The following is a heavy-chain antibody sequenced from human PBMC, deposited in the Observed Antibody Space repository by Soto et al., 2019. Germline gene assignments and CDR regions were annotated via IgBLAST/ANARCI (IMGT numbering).Heavy chain of an antibody. CDR3: ARSAPVIAVAGTIDY. D-gene: IGHD6-19*01. V-gene: IGHV4-59*01. CDR1: GGSISSYY. J-gene: IGHJ4*02. Sequence: SETLSLTCTVSGGSISSYYWSWIRQPPGKGLEWIGYIYYSGSTNYNPSLKSRVTISVDTSKNQFSLKLSSVTAADTAVYYCARSAPVIAVAGTIDYWGQGTLVTVSS. CDR2: IYYSGST.